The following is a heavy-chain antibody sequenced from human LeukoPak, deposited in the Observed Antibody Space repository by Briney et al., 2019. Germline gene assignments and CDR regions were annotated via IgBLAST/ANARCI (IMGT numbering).Heavy chain of an antibody. CDR3: AKGGYTYGGRLFDY. CDR2: ISGDGGAT. V-gene: IGHV3-43*02. J-gene: IGHJ4*02. Sequence: GGSLRFSCAASGFTFDDYVMHWVRQAPGKGLEWVSFISGDGGATYYADSAKGRFTISRDNGRKSLYLQMHSLRTEDTALYYCAKGGYTYGGRLFDYWGQGTLVTVSS. D-gene: IGHD5-18*01. CDR1: GFTFDDYV.